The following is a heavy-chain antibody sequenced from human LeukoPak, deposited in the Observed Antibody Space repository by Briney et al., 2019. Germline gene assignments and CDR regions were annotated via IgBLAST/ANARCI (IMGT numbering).Heavy chain of an antibody. Sequence: GGSLRLSCAASEFTVSNSYMSWVRQAPGKGLEWVSVIYGDGRTYYADSEKDRFTISRDNFKNTLYLQMSSLRVEDTAVYYCATGYGVALFDYWGQGTLVTVSS. CDR1: EFTVSNSY. V-gene: IGHV3-66*01. CDR2: IYGDGRT. D-gene: IGHD4/OR15-4a*01. J-gene: IGHJ4*02. CDR3: ATGYGVALFDY.